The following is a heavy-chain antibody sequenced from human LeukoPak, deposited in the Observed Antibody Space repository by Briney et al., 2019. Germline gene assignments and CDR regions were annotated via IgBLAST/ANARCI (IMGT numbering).Heavy chain of an antibody. CDR2: ISGSGGTT. V-gene: IGHV3-23*01. J-gene: IGHJ5*02. CDR1: GFTFSNYA. Sequence: GGSLRLSCAASGFTFSNYAMNWVRQAPGEGLEWVSAISGSGGTTYYLDSVKGRFTISRDNSKNTLYLQMNSLRAEDTAVYYCAKDPYGSAWYAPPWFDPWGQGTLVTVSS. CDR3: AKDPYGSAWYAPPWFDP. D-gene: IGHD6-19*01.